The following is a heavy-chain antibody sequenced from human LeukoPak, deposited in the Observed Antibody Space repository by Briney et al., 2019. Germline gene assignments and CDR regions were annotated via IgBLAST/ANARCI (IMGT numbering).Heavy chain of an antibody. CDR1: GFTFSNYW. CDR2: INEDGSGT. V-gene: IGHV3-7*04. D-gene: IGHD3-10*01. CDR3: ARDSSRASGSSNDY. Sequence: GGSLRVSCAASGFTFSNYWMTWFRQAPGKGLEWVANINEDGSGTYYVDSVKGRFSISRDNAKNLLNLQMNTLRVEDTAVYFCARDSSRASGSSNDYWGQGTLVTVSS. J-gene: IGHJ4*02.